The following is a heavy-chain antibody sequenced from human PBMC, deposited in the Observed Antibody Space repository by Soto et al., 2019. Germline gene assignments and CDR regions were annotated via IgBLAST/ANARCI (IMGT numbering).Heavy chain of an antibody. CDR1: GFTFSSYG. D-gene: IGHD2-15*01. Sequence: GGSLRLSCAASGFTFSSYGMHWVRQAPGKGLEWVAVISYDGSNKYYADSVKGRFTISRDNSKNTLYLQMNSLRAEDTAVYYCAKDIGYCSGGSCYRTPDYFDYWGQGTLVTVSS. CDR2: ISYDGSNK. CDR3: AKDIGYCSGGSCYRTPDYFDY. V-gene: IGHV3-30*18. J-gene: IGHJ4*02.